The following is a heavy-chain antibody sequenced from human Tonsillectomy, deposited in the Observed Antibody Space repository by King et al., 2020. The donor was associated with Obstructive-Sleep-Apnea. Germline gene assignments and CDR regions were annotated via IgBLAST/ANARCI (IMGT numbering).Heavy chain of an antibody. CDR1: GGSISSYY. CDR3: ARIPGYSSSWYYFDY. V-gene: IGHV4-59*01. CDR2: IYYIGST. Sequence: HVQLQESGPGLVKPSETLSLTCTVSGGSISSYYWSWIRQPPGKGLGWVGYIYYIGSTNYNPPLKSRVTISVDTSKNQFSLKLSSVTAADTAVYYCARIPGYSSSWYYFDYWGQGTLVTVSS. D-gene: IGHD6-13*01. J-gene: IGHJ4*02.